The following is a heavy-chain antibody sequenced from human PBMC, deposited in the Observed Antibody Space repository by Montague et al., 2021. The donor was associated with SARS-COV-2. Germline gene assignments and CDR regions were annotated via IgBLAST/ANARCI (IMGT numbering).Heavy chain of an antibody. Sequence: SETLSLTCTVSGGSIDSYYWSWLRQPPGKGLEWIGYIYYRGTTNYNPSLESRVTMSVGTSKNQFSLNLSSVTAADTAMYYCARELQYNWFDPWGQGTLVTVPS. CDR1: GGSIDSYY. V-gene: IGHV4-59*01. CDR3: ARELQYNWFDP. D-gene: IGHD2-21*02. CDR2: IYYRGTT. J-gene: IGHJ5*02.